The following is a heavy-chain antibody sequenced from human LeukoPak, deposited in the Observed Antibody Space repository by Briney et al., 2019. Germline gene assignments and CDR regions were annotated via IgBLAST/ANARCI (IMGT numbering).Heavy chain of an antibody. J-gene: IGHJ6*04. D-gene: IGHD3-10*02. CDR1: GLTFSISD. CDR2: ISTSSSYI. V-gene: IGHV3-21*01. CDR3: AELGITMIGGV. Sequence: GGSLTLPCAASGLTFSISDMSWVRQAPGKGLEWVSSISTSSSYILYTDSVKGRFTISRHNDKNSLYLQVNSLRGEHRPVYYCAELGITMIGGVWGKGTTVTISS.